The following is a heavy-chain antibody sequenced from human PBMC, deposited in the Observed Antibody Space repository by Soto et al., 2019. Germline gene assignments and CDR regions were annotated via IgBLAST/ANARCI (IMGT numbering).Heavy chain of an antibody. CDR3: ARIAAAGSYYYYGMDV. Sequence: PXGSLRLSCAASGXTLSTYWMHWVRQAPGKGLEWVAFIVYDGSNKYYADYVKGLFNISRENSKNTLYLQMNSLRAEDTAVYYCARIAAAGSYYYYGMDVWGQGTTGTVSS. CDR1: GXTLSTYW. V-gene: IGHV3-30*02. CDR2: IVYDGSNK. D-gene: IGHD6-13*01. J-gene: IGHJ6*02.